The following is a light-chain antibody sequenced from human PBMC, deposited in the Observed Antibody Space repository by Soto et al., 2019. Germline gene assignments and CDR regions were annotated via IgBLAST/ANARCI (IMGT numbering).Light chain of an antibody. CDR1: QSVSSNY. V-gene: IGKV3-20*01. CDR2: GAS. Sequence: EIALTQSPGTLSLSPGERATLSCRASQSVSSNYLAWYQQKPGQAPRLLIYGASSRATGIPDRFSGSGSGTDFTLTISRLEPEDFAVYYCQQYGSSPRTFGQGTKV. CDR3: QQYGSSPRT. J-gene: IGKJ1*01.